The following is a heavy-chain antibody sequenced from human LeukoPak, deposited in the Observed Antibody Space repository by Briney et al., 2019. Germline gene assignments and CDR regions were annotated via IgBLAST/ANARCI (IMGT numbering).Heavy chain of an antibody. CDR1: GGTFSSYA. D-gene: IGHD1-1*01. Sequence: HGSSVKVSCKASGGTFSSYAISWVRQAPGQGLEWMGGIIPIFGTANYAQKFQGRVTITTDESTSTAYMELRSLRSADTAVYYCARAGGDNCLEGDDYWGQGTLVTVSS. V-gene: IGHV1-69*05. CDR3: ARAGGDNCLEGDDY. CDR2: IIPIFGTA. J-gene: IGHJ4*02.